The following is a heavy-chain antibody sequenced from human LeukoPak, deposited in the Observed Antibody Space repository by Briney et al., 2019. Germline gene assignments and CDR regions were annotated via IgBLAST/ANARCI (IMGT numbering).Heavy chain of an antibody. CDR2: IYYSEST. CDR1: GGSISGYY. V-gene: IGHV4-59*08. Sequence: SETLSLTCTVSGGSISGYYYNWIRQPPGKGLAWIGYIYYSESTNYNPSLKSRVTISVDTSKNQFSLKLSSVTAADTAVYYCARRNYDSSGSFDYWGQGTLVTVSS. J-gene: IGHJ4*02. CDR3: ARRNYDSSGSFDY. D-gene: IGHD3-22*01.